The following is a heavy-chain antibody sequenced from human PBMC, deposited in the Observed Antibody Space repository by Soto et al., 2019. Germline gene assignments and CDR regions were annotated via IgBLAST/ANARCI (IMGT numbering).Heavy chain of an antibody. J-gene: IGHJ5*02. CDR3: ARGRGRYSSGWSWFDP. Sequence: SETLSLTCGVSGGTIRSPDWWTWVRQPPGKGLEWIGEIFQSGSTNYTPSLESRVTISVDKSKNQFSLTLTSVTAADTAVYFCARGRGRYSSGWSWFDPWGQGILVTVST. V-gene: IGHV4-4*02. D-gene: IGHD6-19*01. CDR2: IFQSGST. CDR1: GGTIRSPDW.